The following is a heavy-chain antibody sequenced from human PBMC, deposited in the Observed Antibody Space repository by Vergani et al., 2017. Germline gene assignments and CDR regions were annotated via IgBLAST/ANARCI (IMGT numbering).Heavy chain of an antibody. J-gene: IGHJ6*02. V-gene: IGHV3-30*18. CDR1: GFSFGSYG. CDR2: ISNDGGNK. Sequence: QVQLVESGGNVVQSGTSLRLSCAASGFSFGSYGMHWVRQSPGKGLEWVAVISNDGGNKYYADSVKGRFTISRDNAQNTLYLQMNSLRVEDTAIYYCAKARDPNCKGGNCYSYYYGLDLWGQGTTVTVSS. D-gene: IGHD2-21*01. CDR3: AKARDPNCKGGNCYSYYYGLDL.